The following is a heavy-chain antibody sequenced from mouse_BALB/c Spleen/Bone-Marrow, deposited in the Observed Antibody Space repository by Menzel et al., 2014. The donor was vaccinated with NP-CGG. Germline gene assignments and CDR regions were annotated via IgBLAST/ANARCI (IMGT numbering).Heavy chain of an antibody. CDR1: GYSITSDYA. J-gene: IGHJ4*01. V-gene: IGHV3-2*02. CDR2: ISYSGST. CDR3: ARDRAMDY. Sequence: VQLQQSGPGLVKPSQSLSLTCTVTGYSITSDYAWNWIRQFPGNKLEWMGYISYSGSTSYNPSLESRISITRDTSKNQFFLQLNSVTTEDTATYYCARDRAMDYWGQGTSVTVSS.